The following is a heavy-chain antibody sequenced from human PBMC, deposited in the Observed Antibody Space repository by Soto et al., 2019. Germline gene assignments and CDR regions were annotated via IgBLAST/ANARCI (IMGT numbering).Heavy chain of an antibody. CDR3: ARRTPFGHGIDV. D-gene: IGHD2-15*01. V-gene: IGHV3-64*01. J-gene: IGHJ6*02. CDR2: INSNGGNT. CDR1: GFTFSSYA. Sequence: EVQLVESGGGLVQPGGSLRLSCAASGFTFSSYAMHWVRKATGKGLEYVSVINSNGGNTDYASSVKGRFTISRDNSKNTLYLQMGSLRAEDMAVHYFARRTPFGHGIDVWGQRITVTVS.